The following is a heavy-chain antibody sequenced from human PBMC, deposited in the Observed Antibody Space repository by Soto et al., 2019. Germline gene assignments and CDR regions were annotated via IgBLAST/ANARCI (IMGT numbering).Heavy chain of an antibody. Sequence: GGSLRLSCAASGFTFSDYAMSWVRQAPGKGLEWVSYISGSADSTNYADSVKGRFTISRDNYKNTLSLQMNSLRAEDTAVYYCAKDLGSVWRARADSWGQGTLVTVSS. CDR3: AKDLGSVWRARADS. V-gene: IGHV3-23*01. CDR2: ISGSADST. J-gene: IGHJ4*02. CDR1: GFTFSDYA. D-gene: IGHD3-16*01.